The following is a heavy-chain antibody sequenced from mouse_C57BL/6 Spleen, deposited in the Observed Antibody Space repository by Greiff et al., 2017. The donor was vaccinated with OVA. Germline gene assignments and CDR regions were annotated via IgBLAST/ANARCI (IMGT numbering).Heavy chain of an antibody. CDR2: IYPGDGDT. V-gene: IGHV1-82*01. Sequence: QVQLQQSGPELVKPGASVKISCKASGYAFSSSWMNWVKQRPGKGLEWIGRIYPGDGDTNYNGKFKGKATLTADKSSSTAYMQLSSLTSEDSAVDFCARDGNEDAMDYWGQGTSVTVSS. CDR1: GYAFSSSW. J-gene: IGHJ4*01. CDR3: ARDGNEDAMDY. D-gene: IGHD2-1*01.